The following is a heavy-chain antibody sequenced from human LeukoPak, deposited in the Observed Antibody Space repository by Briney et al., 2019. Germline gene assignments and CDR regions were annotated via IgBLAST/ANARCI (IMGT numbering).Heavy chain of an antibody. CDR3: AAVRLNGDRRFWYFDF. J-gene: IGHJ2*01. D-gene: IGHD2-8*01. V-gene: IGHV4-38-2*01. CDR2: IYHAGKT. Sequence: SETLSLTCAVSGSSITSDYYWGWIRLPPEKGLEWIANIYHAGKTYYNPSLKSRVTMSVEPSKNQFSLQLSSVTAADAAVYYCAAVRLNGDRRFWYFDFWGRGTVVTVSS. CDR1: GSSITSDYY.